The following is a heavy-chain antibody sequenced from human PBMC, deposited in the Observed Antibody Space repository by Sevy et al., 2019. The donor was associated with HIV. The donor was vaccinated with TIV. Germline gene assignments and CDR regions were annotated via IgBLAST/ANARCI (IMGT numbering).Heavy chain of an antibody. J-gene: IGHJ4*02. D-gene: IGHD3-22*01. CDR3: ARGEYYDRSGYYHYFDS. V-gene: IGHV3-11*04. Sequence: GGSLRLSCAASGFTFSDYYRSWIRQAPGKGLEWVSYISSSGSTMYYADSVKGRFTISRDKAKNSRYLQMNSLRAEDTAVYYCARGEYYDRSGYYHYFDSWGQGTLVTVSS. CDR1: GFTFSDYY. CDR2: ISSSGSTM.